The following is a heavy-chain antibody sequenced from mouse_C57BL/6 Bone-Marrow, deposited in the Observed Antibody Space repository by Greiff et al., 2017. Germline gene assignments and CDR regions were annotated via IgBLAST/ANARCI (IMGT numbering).Heavy chain of an antibody. CDR1: GFTFSSYG. CDR3: AGLGLRVSAWFAY. V-gene: IGHV5-6*01. J-gene: IGHJ3*01. CDR2: ISSGGSYT. Sequence: EVQLVESGGDLVKPGGSLKLSCAASGFTFSSYGMPWVRQTPDKRLEWVATISSGGSYTYYPDSVKGRFTISRDNAKNTLYLQMSSLKSEDTAMYYCAGLGLRVSAWFAYWGQGTLVTVSA. D-gene: IGHD2-4*01.